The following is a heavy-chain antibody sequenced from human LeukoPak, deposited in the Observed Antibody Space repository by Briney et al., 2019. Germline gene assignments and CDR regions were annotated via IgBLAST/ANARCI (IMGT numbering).Heavy chain of an antibody. Sequence: PGGSLRLSCEASGFTFTKSWMCWVRQAPGTGLERVANIQEDGKKENYVDSVRGRFTISRDNDKNSIHLQMNSLRVEDTAVYYCAKDIVGGGDDYWGQGTLVIVSS. CDR1: GFTFTKSW. J-gene: IGHJ4*02. CDR3: AKDIVGGGDDY. V-gene: IGHV3-7*01. D-gene: IGHD2-21*02. CDR2: IQEDGKKE.